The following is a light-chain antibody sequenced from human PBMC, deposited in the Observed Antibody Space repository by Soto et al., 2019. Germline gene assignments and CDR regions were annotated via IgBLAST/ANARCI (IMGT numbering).Light chain of an antibody. CDR2: DAS. V-gene: IGKV1-33*01. Sequence: DIQMTQSPSSLSASVGDRVTITCQASQDISNFLNWYQQKPGKAPKLLIYDASNLGAGVPSRFSGSGSGTACTLTISSLQPEDIATYYCQQYDNVPRYTFGQGTKLESK. J-gene: IGKJ2*01. CDR3: QQYDNVPRYT. CDR1: QDISNF.